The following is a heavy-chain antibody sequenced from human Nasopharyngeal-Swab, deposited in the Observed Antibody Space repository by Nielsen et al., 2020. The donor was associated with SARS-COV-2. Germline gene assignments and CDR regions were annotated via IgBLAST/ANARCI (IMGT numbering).Heavy chain of an antibody. CDR2: VDYVGVRT. D-gene: IGHD5-18*01. CDR1: GFFFSYYS. V-gene: IGHV3-23*01. CDR3: ATWMTAHFDY. Sequence: GESLKISCAASGFFFSYYSISWVRQAPGQGLEWVSTVDYVGVRTHYAASVEGRFIISRDNSKNTVYLQIKSLGVEDAAVYYCATWMTAHFDYWGQGTLVT. J-gene: IGHJ4*02.